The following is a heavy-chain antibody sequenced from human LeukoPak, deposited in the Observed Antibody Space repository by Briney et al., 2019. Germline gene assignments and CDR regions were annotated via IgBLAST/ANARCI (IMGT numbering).Heavy chain of an antibody. J-gene: IGHJ4*02. D-gene: IGHD6-19*01. CDR3: VKNDGWFHLAQ. CDR2: IKNDGSET. V-gene: IGHV3-7*03. Sequence: GGSLRLSCAVSGFNFRDHWMDWVRQAPGKGLQWVGHIKNDGSETYYLDSLKGRFSISRDNTNNAPYLQMNSLRVEDTAVYYCVKNDGWFHLAQWGQGTLVTVSS. CDR1: GFNFRDHW.